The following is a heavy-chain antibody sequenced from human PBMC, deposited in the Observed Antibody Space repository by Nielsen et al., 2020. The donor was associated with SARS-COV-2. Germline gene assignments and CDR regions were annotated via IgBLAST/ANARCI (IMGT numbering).Heavy chain of an antibody. J-gene: IGHJ5*02. CDR2: ISSSSSYT. D-gene: IGHD3-10*01. Sequence: SCAASGFTFSDYYMSWIRQAPGKGLEWVSYISSSSSYTNYADSVKGRFTISRDNAKNSLYLQMNSLRAEDTAVYYCARASPMVLNWFDPWGQGTLVTVSS. V-gene: IGHV3-11*05. CDR3: ARASPMVLNWFDP. CDR1: GFTFSDYY.